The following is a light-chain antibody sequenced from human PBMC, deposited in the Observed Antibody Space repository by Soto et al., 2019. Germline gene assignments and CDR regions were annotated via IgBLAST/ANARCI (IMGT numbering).Light chain of an antibody. CDR2: GAS. V-gene: IGKV3-20*01. CDR3: QQYGSSPGT. CDR1: QSVSSSY. Sequence: EIVLTQSPGTLSLSPGERATLSCRASQSVSSSYLAWYQQKPAQAPRLLIYGASSRATGVPDRFSGIGSGTDFTLTINRLEPEDFAVYFWQQYGSSPGTFGQGTKLEIK. J-gene: IGKJ2*01.